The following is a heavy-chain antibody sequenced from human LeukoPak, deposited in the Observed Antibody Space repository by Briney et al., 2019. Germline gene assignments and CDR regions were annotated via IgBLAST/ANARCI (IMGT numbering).Heavy chain of an antibody. Sequence: SETLSLTCTVSGGSISSYYWSWIRQPPGKGLEWIGYIYYSGSTNYNPSLKSRVTISVDTSKNQSSLKLSSVTAADTAVYYCARGNYDILTGYYNVSWFDPWGQGTLVTVSS. CDR3: ARGNYDILTGYYNVSWFDP. J-gene: IGHJ5*02. D-gene: IGHD3-9*01. V-gene: IGHV4-59*01. CDR1: GGSISSYY. CDR2: IYYSGST.